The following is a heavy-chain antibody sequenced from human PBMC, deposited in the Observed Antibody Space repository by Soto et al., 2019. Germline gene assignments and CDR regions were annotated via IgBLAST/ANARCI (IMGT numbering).Heavy chain of an antibody. J-gene: IGHJ3*02. CDR2: ISGSGGST. D-gene: IGHD6-13*01. V-gene: IGHV3-23*01. CDR1: GFTFSSYA. CDR3: AKEGSSRGGAFDI. Sequence: EVQLLESGGGLVQPGGSLRLSCAASGFTFSSYAMSWVRQAPGKGLEWVSAISGSGGSTYYADSVKGRFTISRDNSKNTMYLQMKSLRAEDTAVYYCAKEGSSRGGAFDIWGQGTMVTVSS.